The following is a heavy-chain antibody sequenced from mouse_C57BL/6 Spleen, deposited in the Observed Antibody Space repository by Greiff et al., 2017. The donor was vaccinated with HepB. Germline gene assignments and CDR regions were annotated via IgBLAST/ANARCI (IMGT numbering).Heavy chain of an antibody. J-gene: IGHJ2*01. CDR1: GYTFTSYW. D-gene: IGHD2-1*01. CDR2: IYPGSGST. CDR3: ARGDYGTRQRPYYFDY. Sequence: QVQLKQPGAELVKPGASVKMSCKASGYTFTSYWITWVKQRPGQGLEWIGDIYPGSGSTNYNEKFKSKATLTVDTSSSTAYMQLSSLTSEDSAVYYCARGDYGTRQRPYYFDYWGQGTTLTVSS. V-gene: IGHV1-55*01.